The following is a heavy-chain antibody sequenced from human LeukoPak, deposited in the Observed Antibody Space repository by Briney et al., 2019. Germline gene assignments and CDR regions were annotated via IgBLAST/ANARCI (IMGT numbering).Heavy chain of an antibody. Sequence: SETLCLTCTVSGGSISSYYWSWIRQPPGKGLEWIGYIYYSGSTNYNPSLKSRVTISVDTSKNQFSLKLSSVTAADTAVYYCARGPDILTGYYFYFDYWGQGTLVTVSS. J-gene: IGHJ4*02. D-gene: IGHD3-9*01. V-gene: IGHV4-59*01. CDR3: ARGPDILTGYYFYFDY. CDR1: GGSISSYY. CDR2: IYYSGST.